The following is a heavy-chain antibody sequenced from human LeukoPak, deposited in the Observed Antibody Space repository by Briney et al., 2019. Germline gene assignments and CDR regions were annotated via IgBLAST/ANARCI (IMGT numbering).Heavy chain of an antibody. J-gene: IGHJ4*02. D-gene: IGHD2-21*01. CDR3: ATSNDAKIAPFDH. CDR2: INTKGET. V-gene: IGHV4-4*09. Sequence: SETLSLTCTVSGVSMSAYRWSWVRQTPEKGLEWIGCINTKGETSYNPSLKSRVTTSVDTSKSQFSLRLTSVTAADTAVYYCATSNDAKIAPFDHWGQGAPVTVSS. CDR1: GVSMSAYR.